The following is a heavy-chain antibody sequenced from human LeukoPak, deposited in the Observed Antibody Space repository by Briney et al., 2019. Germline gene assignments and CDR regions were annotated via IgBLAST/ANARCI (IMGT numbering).Heavy chain of an antibody. CDR3: AKADYFVADFDY. CDR1: GFTFSSYD. Sequence: GGSLRLSCAASGFTFSSYDMHWVRQAPGKGLEWVAVISYDGSNKYYADSVKGRFTISRDDSKNTLYLQMNSLRAEDTAVYYCAKADYFVADFDYWGQGTLVTVSS. V-gene: IGHV3-30*18. J-gene: IGHJ4*02. D-gene: IGHD2/OR15-2a*01. CDR2: ISYDGSNK.